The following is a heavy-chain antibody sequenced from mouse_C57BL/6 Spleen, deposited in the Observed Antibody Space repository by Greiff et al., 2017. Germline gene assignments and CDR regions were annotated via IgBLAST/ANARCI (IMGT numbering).Heavy chain of an antibody. J-gene: IGHJ4*01. D-gene: IGHD1-1*01. CDR1: GYTFTDYY. V-gene: IGHV1-19*01. CDR3: AGATVRGAMDY. Sequence: EVQVVESGPVLVKPGASVKMSCKASGYTFTDYYMNWVKQSHGKSLEWIGVINPYNGGTSYNQKFKGKATLTVDKSSSTAYMELNSLTSEDSAVXYCAGATVRGAMDYWGQGTSVTVSS. CDR2: INPYNGGT.